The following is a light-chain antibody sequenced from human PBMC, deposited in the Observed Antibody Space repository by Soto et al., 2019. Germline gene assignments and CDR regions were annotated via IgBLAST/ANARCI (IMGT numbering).Light chain of an antibody. CDR3: SSYAGSNNFVV. Sequence: QSALTQPPSASGSPGQSVTISCTGVSSDVGVYNYVSWYQHRPGKAPKLMIYEVTKRPSGVPDHFSGSKSGNTASLTVSGLQAEDEADYYCSSYAGSNNFVVFGGGTKVTVL. V-gene: IGLV2-8*01. CDR2: EVT. CDR1: SSDVGVYNY. J-gene: IGLJ2*01.